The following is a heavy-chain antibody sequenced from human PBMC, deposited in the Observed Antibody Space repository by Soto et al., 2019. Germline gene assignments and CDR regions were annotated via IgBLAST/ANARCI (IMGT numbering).Heavy chain of an antibody. CDR1: GFTFSSYA. CDR3: ATSSTSVVPAATIDY. V-gene: IGHV3-30-3*01. CDR2: ISYDGSNK. Sequence: QVQLVESGGGVVQPGRSLRLSCAASGFTFSSYAMHWVRQAPGKGLEWVAVISYDGSNKYYADSVKGRFTISRDNSKNTLYLQMNILRAEDTAVYYCATSSTSVVPAATIDYWGQGTLVTVSS. J-gene: IGHJ4*02. D-gene: IGHD2-2*01.